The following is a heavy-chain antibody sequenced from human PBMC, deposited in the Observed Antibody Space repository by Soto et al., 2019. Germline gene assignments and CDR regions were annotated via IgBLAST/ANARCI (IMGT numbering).Heavy chain of an antibody. CDR3: ARGLLGYCSSTSCYKWFDP. CDR1: GFTFSSYS. V-gene: IGHV3-21*01. Sequence: GGSLRLSCAASGFTFSSYSMNWVRQAPGKGLEWVSSISSSSSYIYYADSVKGRFTISRDNAKNSLYLQMNSLRAEDTAVYYCARGLLGYCSSTSCYKWFDPWGQGTLVTVSS. CDR2: ISSSSSYI. D-gene: IGHD2-2*02. J-gene: IGHJ5*02.